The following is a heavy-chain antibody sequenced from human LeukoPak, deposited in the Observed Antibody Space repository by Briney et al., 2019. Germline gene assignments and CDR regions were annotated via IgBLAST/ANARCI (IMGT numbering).Heavy chain of an antibody. J-gene: IGHJ4*02. CDR3: AKDGAGFWSGYRLVYYFDY. Sequence: PGGSLRLSCAASGFTFSSYGMHWVRQAPGKGLEWVAVIWYDGSNKYYADSVKGRFTISRDNSKNTLYLQMNSLTAEDTAVYYCAKDGAGFWSGYRLVYYFDYWGQGTLVTVSS. CDR2: IWYDGSNK. V-gene: IGHV3-33*06. CDR1: GFTFSSYG. D-gene: IGHD3-3*01.